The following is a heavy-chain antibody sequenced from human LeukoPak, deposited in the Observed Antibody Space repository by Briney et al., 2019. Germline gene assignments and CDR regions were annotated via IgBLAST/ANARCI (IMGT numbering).Heavy chain of an antibody. CDR1: GGSFSGYY. V-gene: IGHV4-34*01. CDR2: INHSGST. CDR3: ARRYYYGSGLNRRLPNYFDY. Sequence: PSEALSLTCAVYGGSFSGYYWSWIRQPPGKGLEWIGEINHSGSTNYNPSLKSRVTISVDTSKNQFSLKLSSVTAADTAVYYCARRYYYGSGLNRRLPNYFDYWGQGTLVTVSS. D-gene: IGHD3-10*01. J-gene: IGHJ4*02.